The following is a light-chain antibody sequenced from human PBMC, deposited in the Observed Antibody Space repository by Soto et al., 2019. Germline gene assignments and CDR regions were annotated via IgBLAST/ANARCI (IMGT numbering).Light chain of an antibody. J-gene: IGKJ5*01. CDR1: QSVSRY. CDR3: QQRSSWPIT. V-gene: IGKV3-11*01. Sequence: EIVLTQSPATLSLSPGERATLSCRASQSVSRYLAWYQQKPGQAPRLLIYDTSNRATGFPARFSSSGSGTDFTLTISRLEPEDFAVYYCQQRSSWPITFGQGTRLEIK. CDR2: DTS.